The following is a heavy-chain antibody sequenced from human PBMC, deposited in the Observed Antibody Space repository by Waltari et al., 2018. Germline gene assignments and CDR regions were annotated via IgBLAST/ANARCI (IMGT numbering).Heavy chain of an antibody. Sequence: QVQLVQSGAEVKKPGASVTVSCKASGYTFTSYVIDWVRQATGQGHAGLGWAGGRTHSRCNTGDAQKVPGRVTMTRNNSISKAYMERSSLISEDTAVYYCARGRGKSWYVVVVADNFDYWGQGTLVTVSS. J-gene: IGHJ4*02. D-gene: IGHD2-15*01. CDR1: GYTFTSYV. V-gene: IGHV1-8*01. CDR3: ARGRGKSWYVVVVADNFDY. CDR2: RTHSRCNT.